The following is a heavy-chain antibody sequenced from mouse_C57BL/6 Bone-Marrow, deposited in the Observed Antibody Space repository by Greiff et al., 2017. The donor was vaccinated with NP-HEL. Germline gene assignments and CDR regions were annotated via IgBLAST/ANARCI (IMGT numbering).Heavy chain of an antibody. D-gene: IGHD3-2*02. CDR1: GFTFSSYA. J-gene: IGHJ2*01. Sequence: EVQLVESGGGLVKPGGSLKLSCAASGFTFSSYAMSWVRQTPETRLEWVATISDGGSYTYYPDNVKGRFTISRDNAKNNLYLQMSHLKSEDTAMYYCAREDSSGLDYWGQGTTLTVSS. CDR3: AREDSSGLDY. V-gene: IGHV5-4*01. CDR2: ISDGGSYT.